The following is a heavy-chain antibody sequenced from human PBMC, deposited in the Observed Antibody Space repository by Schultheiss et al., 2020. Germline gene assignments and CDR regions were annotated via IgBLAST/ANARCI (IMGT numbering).Heavy chain of an antibody. CDR3: ARPPSGSCYSCAFDI. V-gene: IGHV3-23*01. CDR1: GFTFSSYA. CDR2: ISGSGGST. J-gene: IGHJ3*02. Sequence: GGSLRLSCAASGFTFSSYAMSWVRQAPGKGLEWVSAISGSGGSTYYADSVKGRFTISRDNSKNTLYLQMNSLRAEDTAVYYCARPPSGSCYSCAFDIWGQGTMVTVSS. D-gene: IGHD2-15*01.